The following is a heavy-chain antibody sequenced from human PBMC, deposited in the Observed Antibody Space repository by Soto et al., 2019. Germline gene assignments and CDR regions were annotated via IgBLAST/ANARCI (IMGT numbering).Heavy chain of an antibody. J-gene: IGHJ4*02. Sequence: QVQLVQSGAEVRKPGSSVKVSCKASGGTFTTYDISWVRQAPGQGLEWMGGIIPLFAATKYAQKFQGRVTITADKSTGTAYMALSSLRSEDPAMYYCARDRSSSWYNGTFYFDCWGQGTLVTVSS. D-gene: IGHD6-19*01. CDR2: IIPLFAAT. V-gene: IGHV1-69*06. CDR1: GGTFTTYD. CDR3: ARDRSSSWYNGTFYFDC.